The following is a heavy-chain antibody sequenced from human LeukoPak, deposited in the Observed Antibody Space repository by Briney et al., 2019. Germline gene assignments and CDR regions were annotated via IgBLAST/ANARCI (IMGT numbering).Heavy chain of an antibody. Sequence: PSETLSLTCTVSGGSISSYYWSWLRQPAGKGLEWIGRIYTSGSTNYNPSLKSRVTMSVDTSKNQFSLKLSSVTAADTAVYYCARDHRWELPHPHFDYWGQGTLVTVSS. CDR2: IYTSGST. D-gene: IGHD1-26*01. CDR3: ARDHRWELPHPHFDY. CDR1: GGSISSYY. J-gene: IGHJ4*02. V-gene: IGHV4-4*07.